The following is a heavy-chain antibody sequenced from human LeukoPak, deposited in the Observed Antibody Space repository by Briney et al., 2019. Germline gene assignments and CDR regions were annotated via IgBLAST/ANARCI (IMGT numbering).Heavy chain of an antibody. J-gene: IGHJ3*02. CDR1: GFTFSSYG. D-gene: IGHD6-19*01. CDR3: ASLAVAGNRPPYTRHFDI. Sequence: GGSLRLSCAASGFTFSSYGMHWVRQAPGKGLEWVAFIRYDGSNKYYADSVKGRFTISRDNSKNTLYLQMNSLRAEDTAVYYCASLAVAGNRPPYTRHFDIWGQGTMVTVSS. CDR2: IRYDGSNK. V-gene: IGHV3-30*02.